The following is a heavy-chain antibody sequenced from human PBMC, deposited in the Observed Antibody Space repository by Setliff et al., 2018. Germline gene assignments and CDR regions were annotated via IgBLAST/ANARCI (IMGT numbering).Heavy chain of an antibody. Sequence: GGSLRLSCVGSGFTFSDYWMSWVRQAPGKGLEWVAIIKQDGSETVYADSVKGRLTISRDNAKNSLYLQMNSLRGEDTALYYCVTSTIIIYYFDFWGQGTPVNVSS. V-gene: IGHV3-7*03. CDR1: GFTFSDYW. CDR2: IKQDGSET. CDR3: VTSTIIIYYFDF. J-gene: IGHJ4*02. D-gene: IGHD3-10*01.